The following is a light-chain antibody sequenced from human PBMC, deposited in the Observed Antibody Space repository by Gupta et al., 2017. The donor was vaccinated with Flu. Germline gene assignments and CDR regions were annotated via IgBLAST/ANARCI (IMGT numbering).Light chain of an antibody. CDR3: GTWDGSLNVGV. J-gene: IGLJ3*02. V-gene: IGLV1-51*01. CDR1: TSRIDTNY. Sequence: TSRIDTNYVCWYQQFPGTAPKLLIYDNDVRPSGIPDRFSGSKSGTSASLAISGLQTADEADYYCGTWDGSLNVGVFGGGTKLIVL. CDR2: DND.